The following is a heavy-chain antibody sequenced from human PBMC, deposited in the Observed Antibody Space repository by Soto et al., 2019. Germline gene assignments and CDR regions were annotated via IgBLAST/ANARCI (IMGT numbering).Heavy chain of an antibody. J-gene: IGHJ4*02. V-gene: IGHV3-23*01. D-gene: IGHD6-13*01. Sequence: EVQLLESGGGLVQPGGSLRLSCAASGFTCSSYAMSWVRQAPGKRLEWVSAISGSVGSTYYADSVKGRFTISRDNSKNTLYLQMNSLRAEDTAVYYCAKDHSSSWYYFDYWGQGTLVTVSS. CDR1: GFTCSSYA. CDR2: ISGSVGST. CDR3: AKDHSSSWYYFDY.